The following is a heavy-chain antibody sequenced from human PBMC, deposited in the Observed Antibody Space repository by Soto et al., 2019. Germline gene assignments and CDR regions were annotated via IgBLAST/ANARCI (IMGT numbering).Heavy chain of an antibody. D-gene: IGHD3-22*01. CDR2: INHSGST. CDR1: GGSFSGYY. V-gene: IGHV4-34*01. CDR3: ARVGDSSGYYFLEYFQH. Sequence: QVQLQQWGAGLLKPSETLSLTCAVYGGSFSGYYWSWIRQPPGKGLEWIGEINHSGSTNYNPSLKSRVTISVDPSKTQFSLKLSSVTAADTAVYYCARVGDSSGYYFLEYFQHWGQGTLVTVSS. J-gene: IGHJ1*01.